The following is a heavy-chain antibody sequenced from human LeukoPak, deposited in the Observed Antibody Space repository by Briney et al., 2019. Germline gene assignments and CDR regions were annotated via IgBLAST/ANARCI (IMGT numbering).Heavy chain of an antibody. CDR1: GFNFNNYG. CDR3: ARGIDY. Sequence: TGGSLRLSCTASGFNFNNYGMHWVRQAPGKGLEWVTFIRYDGSNKYYADSVKGRFTISRDTSKNMVFLQMNSLRVEDTAVYYCARGIDYWGRGTLVTVSS. J-gene: IGHJ4*02. CDR2: IRYDGSNK. V-gene: IGHV3-30*02.